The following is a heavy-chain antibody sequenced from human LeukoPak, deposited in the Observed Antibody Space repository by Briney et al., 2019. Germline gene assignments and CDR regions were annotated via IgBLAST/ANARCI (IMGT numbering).Heavy chain of an antibody. CDR3: ARDTTRGDFDY. CDR1: GFIFSSYA. CDR2: ISGSGGST. D-gene: IGHD1-1*01. V-gene: IGHV3-23*01. Sequence: GGSLRLSCAASGFIFSSYAMSWVRQAPGKGLEWVSTISGSGGSTYYADSVKGRFTISRDNAKNSLFLQMNSLRAEDTSVYYCARDTTRGDFDYWGQGTLVTVSS. J-gene: IGHJ4*02.